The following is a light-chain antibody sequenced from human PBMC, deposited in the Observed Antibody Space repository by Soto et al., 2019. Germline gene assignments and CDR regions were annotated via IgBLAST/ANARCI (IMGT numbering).Light chain of an antibody. CDR3: QQRSNWPLT. V-gene: IGKV3-11*01. J-gene: IGKJ1*01. CDR1: QSISSY. CDR2: DAS. Sequence: EIVLTQSPATLSLSPGERATLSCRASQSISSYLAWYQQKPGQAPRLLIYDASNRATGIPARFSGGGSGTDFTLTISSLEPEDFAVYYCQQRSNWPLTCGQGTKVEIK.